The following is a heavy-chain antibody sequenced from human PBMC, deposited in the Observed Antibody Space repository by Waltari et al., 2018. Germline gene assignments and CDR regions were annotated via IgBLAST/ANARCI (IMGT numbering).Heavy chain of an antibody. Sequence: QLQLQESGPGLVKPSETLSLTCTVYGGSIRSSSYYWGWIRQPPGKGLEWIGSIYYSGSTYYNPSLKSRVTISVDTSKNQFSLKLSSVTAADTAVYYCALIKADSSGYYFDYWGQGTLVTVSS. J-gene: IGHJ4*02. V-gene: IGHV4-39*01. D-gene: IGHD3-22*01. CDR3: ALIKADSSGYYFDY. CDR2: IYYSGST. CDR1: GGSIRSSSYY.